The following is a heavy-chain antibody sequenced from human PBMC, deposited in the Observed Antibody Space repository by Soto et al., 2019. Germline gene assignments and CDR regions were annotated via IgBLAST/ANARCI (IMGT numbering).Heavy chain of an antibody. D-gene: IGHD5-12*01. V-gene: IGHV3-23*01. CDR2: ISGSGGST. CDR3: AKHVDEPSGAFDI. Sequence: EVQLLESGGGLVQPGGSLRLSCAASGFTFSSYAMSWVRQAQGKGLEWVSAISGSGGSTYYADSVKGRFTISRDNSKNTLYLQMNSLRAEDTAVYYCAKHVDEPSGAFDIWGQGTMVTVSS. J-gene: IGHJ3*02. CDR1: GFTFSSYA.